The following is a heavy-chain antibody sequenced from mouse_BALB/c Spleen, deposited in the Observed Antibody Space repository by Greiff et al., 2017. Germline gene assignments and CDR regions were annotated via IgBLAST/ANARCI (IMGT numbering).Heavy chain of an antibody. CDR3: AREGLLGLWYFDY. CDR1: GYSITSDYA. CDR2: ISYSGST. J-gene: IGHJ2*01. D-gene: IGHD2-1*01. Sequence: EVKLVESGPGLVKPSQSLSLTCTVTGYSITSDYAWNWIRQFPGNKLEWMGYISYSGSTSYNPSLKSRISITRDTSKNQFFLQLNSVTTEDTATYYCAREGLLGLWYFDYWGQGTTLTVSS. V-gene: IGHV3-2*02.